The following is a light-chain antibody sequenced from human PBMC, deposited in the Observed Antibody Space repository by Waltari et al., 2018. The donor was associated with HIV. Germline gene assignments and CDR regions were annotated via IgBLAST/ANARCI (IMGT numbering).Light chain of an antibody. CDR2: DVN. CDR3: RSHAGNLIFV. V-gene: IGLV2-11*01. CDR1: SSYVDTF. J-gene: IGLJ1*01. Sequence: QSALTQPHSVSGSPGQSLTISCTGTSSYVDTFVSWYQQHPGKVPKVIIYDVNKRPSGVPDRFSGSKSGNTASLTISGLQAEDESDYYCRSHAGNLIFVFGTGTKVTVL.